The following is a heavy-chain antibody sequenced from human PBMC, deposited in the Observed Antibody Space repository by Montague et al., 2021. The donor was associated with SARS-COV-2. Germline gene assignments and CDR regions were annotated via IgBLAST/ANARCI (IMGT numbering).Heavy chain of an antibody. CDR3: ASQPIPVTGSGEFDY. CDR1: GSSISSETHY. Sequence: SETLSLTCTVSGSSISSETHYWGWIRRPPGKGLEWIGSIFYSGSTYYNSSLKSRVSISVDTSKNQFSLRLRSVTAADTAVYYCASQPIPVTGSGEFDYWGPGTLVTVSS. J-gene: IGHJ4*02. CDR2: IFYSGST. V-gene: IGHV4-39*01. D-gene: IGHD6-19*01.